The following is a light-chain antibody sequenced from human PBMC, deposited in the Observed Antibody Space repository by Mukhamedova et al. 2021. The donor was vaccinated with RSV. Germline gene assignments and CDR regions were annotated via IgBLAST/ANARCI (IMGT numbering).Light chain of an antibody. J-gene: IGKJ3*01. V-gene: IGKV1-13*02. CDR3: QHFSSYPLS. Sequence: WYQRRVHGKPPKLLIYDVSNLDRGVPSRFSGSGSGTEFTLTISSLQREDFAFYYCQHFSSYPLSFGPGTKVDV. CDR2: DVS.